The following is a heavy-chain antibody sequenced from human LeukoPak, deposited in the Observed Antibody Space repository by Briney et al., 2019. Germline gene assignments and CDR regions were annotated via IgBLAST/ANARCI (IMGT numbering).Heavy chain of an antibody. J-gene: IGHJ4*02. Sequence: PSETLSLTCTVSGDSVSNGNYYWSWLRQPPGKALERIGYIYYTGKTYYNPSLEGRVTILVDTSRNHFSVKLSSVTAADTAVYYCARANGWNYMYYFDYWGQGTLVTVSS. V-gene: IGHV4-61*03. D-gene: IGHD1-7*01. CDR2: IYYTGKT. CDR3: ARANGWNYMYYFDY. CDR1: GDSVSNGNYY.